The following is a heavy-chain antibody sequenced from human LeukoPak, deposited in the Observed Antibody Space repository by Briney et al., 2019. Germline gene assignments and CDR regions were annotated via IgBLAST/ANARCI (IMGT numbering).Heavy chain of an antibody. D-gene: IGHD3-22*01. J-gene: IGHJ3*02. Sequence: PSETLSLTCTVSGGSISSYYWSWIRQPPGKGLEWIGYIYYSGSTNYNPSLKSRVTISVDTSKNQFSLKLSSVTAADTAVYYCARDPYYHDSSGYSSSHAFDIWGQGTMVTVSS. CDR2: IYYSGST. CDR1: GGSISSYY. CDR3: ARDPYYHDSSGYSSSHAFDI. V-gene: IGHV4-59*01.